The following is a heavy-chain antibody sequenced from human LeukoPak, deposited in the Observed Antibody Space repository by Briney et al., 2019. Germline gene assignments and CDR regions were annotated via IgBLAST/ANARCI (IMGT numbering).Heavy chain of an antibody. CDR1: GYTLTELS. CDR2: FDPEDGET. V-gene: IGHV1-24*01. CDR3: ARGQKDNGVSSSWYYYGMDV. J-gene: IGHJ6*02. D-gene: IGHD6-13*01. Sequence: ASVKVSCKVSGYTLTELSMHWVRQAPGKGLEWMGGFDPEDGETIYAQKFQGRVTMTEDTSTDTAYMELSSLRSEDTAVYYCARGQKDNGVSSSWYYYGMDVWGQGTTVTVSS.